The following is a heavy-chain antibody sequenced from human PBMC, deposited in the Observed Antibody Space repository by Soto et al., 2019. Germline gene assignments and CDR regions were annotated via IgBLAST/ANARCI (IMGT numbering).Heavy chain of an antibody. J-gene: IGHJ4*02. V-gene: IGHV3-23*01. CDR3: ARARRTYGDYYDL. D-gene: IGHD1-1*01. Sequence: LGGSLRLACEASGFSFRTFAVTWVLQPPGKGLEWVSSVRDSGANTYFADSVKVRFTISRDNSKNTVYLQINSLRGNDTALYYCARARRTYGDYYDLWGQGTVVTVSS. CDR2: VRDSGANT. CDR1: GFSFRTFA.